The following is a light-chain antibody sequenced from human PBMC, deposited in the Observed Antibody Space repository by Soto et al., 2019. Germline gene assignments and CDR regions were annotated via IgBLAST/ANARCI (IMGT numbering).Light chain of an antibody. CDR1: GSDVGGYNF. CDR3: SSYAGSNNLAV. V-gene: IGLV2-8*01. J-gene: IGLJ2*01. Sequence: QSALTQPPSASGSPGQSVAISCTGTGSDVGGYNFVSWYQHHSGKAPKLMIYEVTKRPSGVPDSFSGSKSGNTASLTVSGHQAADDAYYYCSSYAGSNNLAVFGGGTKLTVL. CDR2: EVT.